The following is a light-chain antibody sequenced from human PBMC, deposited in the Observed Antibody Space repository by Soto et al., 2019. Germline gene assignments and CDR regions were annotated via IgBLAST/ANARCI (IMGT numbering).Light chain of an antibody. J-gene: IGKJ4*01. CDR3: LQHNSYPHT. Sequence: EIVMTQSPATLSVSPGERATLSCRASQSVSSNLAWYQQKPGQAPRLLIYGASTRATGIPARFSGSGSGTEFTLTISSLQSEDFATYYCLQHNSYPHTFGGGTKVEIK. V-gene: IGKV3-15*01. CDR1: QSVSSN. CDR2: GAS.